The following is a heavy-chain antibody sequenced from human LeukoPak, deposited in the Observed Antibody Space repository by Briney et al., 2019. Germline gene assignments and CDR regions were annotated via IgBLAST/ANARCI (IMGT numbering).Heavy chain of an antibody. V-gene: IGHV3-11*05. J-gene: IGHJ2*01. CDR1: GFTFSDYY. CDR2: ITSSSSYT. CDR3: ARVDNWGSDWFFDI. D-gene: IGHD7-27*01. Sequence: GGSLRLSCAASGFTFSDYYMSWIRQAPGKGLEWISYITSSSSYTKYADSVKGRFTISRDNAKNSLYLQMNSLRAEDTAVYYCARVDNWGSDWFFDIWGRGTLVTVSS.